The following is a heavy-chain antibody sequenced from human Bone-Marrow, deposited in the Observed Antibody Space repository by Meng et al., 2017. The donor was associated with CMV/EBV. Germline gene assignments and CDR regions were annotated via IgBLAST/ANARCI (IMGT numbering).Heavy chain of an antibody. Sequence: GGSLRLSCAASGFTFSSYAMHWVRQAPGKGLEWVAVISYDGSNKYYADSVKGRFTISRDNSKNTLYLQMNSLRAEDTAVYYCARDLGSPSWGVLDYWGQGTRVTGSS. V-gene: IGHV3-30*04. CDR2: ISYDGSNK. CDR1: GFTFSSYA. J-gene: IGHJ4*02. D-gene: IGHD1-26*01. CDR3: ARDLGSPSWGVLDY.